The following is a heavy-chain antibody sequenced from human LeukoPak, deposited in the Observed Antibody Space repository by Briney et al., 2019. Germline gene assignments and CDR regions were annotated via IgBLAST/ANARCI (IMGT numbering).Heavy chain of an antibody. J-gene: IGHJ4*02. CDR1: GFTFSSYA. V-gene: IGHV3-23*01. CDR3: AKDRGWFGGSLANFDD. CDR2: ISGSGGST. D-gene: IGHD3-10*01. Sequence: PGRSLRLSCAASGFTFSSYAMSWVRQAPGKGLEWVSAISGSGGSTYYADSVKGRFTISRDNSKNTLFLQMNSLRAEDTAVYYCAKDRGWFGGSLANFDDWGQGTLVTVSS.